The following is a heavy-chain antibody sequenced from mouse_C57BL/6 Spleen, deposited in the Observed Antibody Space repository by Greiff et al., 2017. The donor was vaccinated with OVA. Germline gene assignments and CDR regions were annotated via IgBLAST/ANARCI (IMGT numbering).Heavy chain of an antibody. V-gene: IGHV1-52*01. Sequence: QVQLQQPGAELVRPGSSVKLSCKASGYTFTSYWMHWVKQRPIQGLEWIGNIDPSDSETHYNQKFKDKATLTVDKSSSTAYMQLSSLTSEDSAVDYCARGDDYDAAWFAYWGQGALVTVSA. D-gene: IGHD2-4*01. CDR1: GYTFTSYW. CDR3: ARGDDYDAAWFAY. J-gene: IGHJ3*01. CDR2: IDPSDSET.